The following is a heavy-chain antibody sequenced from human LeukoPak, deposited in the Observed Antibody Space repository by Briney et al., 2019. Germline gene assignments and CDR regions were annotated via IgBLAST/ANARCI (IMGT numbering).Heavy chain of an antibody. CDR3: ARERGHERYYMDV. D-gene: IGHD3-10*01. CDR2: IKQDGSEK. CDR1: GFTFSSYW. V-gene: IGHV3-7*01. Sequence: HPGGSLRLSCAASGFTFSSYWMSWVRQAPGKGLEWVANIKQDGSEKYYVDSVKGRFTISRDNAKNSLYLQMNSLRAEDTAVYYCARERGHERYYMDVWGKGTTVTVSS. J-gene: IGHJ6*03.